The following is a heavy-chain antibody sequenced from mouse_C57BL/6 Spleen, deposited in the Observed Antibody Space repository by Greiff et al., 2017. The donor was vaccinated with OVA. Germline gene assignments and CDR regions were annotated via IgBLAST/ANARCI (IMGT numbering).Heavy chain of an antibody. D-gene: IGHD4-1*01. Sequence: DVQLQESGPGLVKPSQSLSLTCTVTGYSITSGYDWHWIRHLPGNKLERMGYISYSGSTNYNPSLKSRISITHDTSKNHFFLKMNSVTTEDTATYYCAREDWDGRYFDVWGTGTTVTVSS. CDR2: ISYSGST. J-gene: IGHJ1*03. V-gene: IGHV3-1*01. CDR1: GYSITSGYD. CDR3: AREDWDGRYFDV.